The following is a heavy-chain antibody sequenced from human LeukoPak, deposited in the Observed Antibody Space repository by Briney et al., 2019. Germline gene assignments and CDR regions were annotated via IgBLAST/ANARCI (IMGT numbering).Heavy chain of an antibody. V-gene: IGHV3-7*03. D-gene: IGHD4-17*01. CDR3: AKHKENYGDSCLGDY. J-gene: IGHJ4*02. CDR1: GFTFTSYW. Sequence: PGGSLRLSCAVSGFTFTSYWMSWVRQAPGKGLEWVANINEDGSYKFHAGSVKGRLTISRDNSKNTLYLQMNSLRGEDTAVYYCAKHKENYGDSCLGDYWGQGTLVTVSS. CDR2: INEDGSYK.